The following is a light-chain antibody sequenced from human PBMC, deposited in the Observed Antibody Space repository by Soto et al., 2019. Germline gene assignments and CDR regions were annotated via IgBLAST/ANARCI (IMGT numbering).Light chain of an antibody. V-gene: IGKV1-27*01. CDR3: QKYDRAPFT. Sequence: DIQMTQSPSSLSASLGDRITFTCRASQGISHFLAWYQQKPGKVPQLLIYEASTLQSGVPSRFSGSGSGTEFTLTISGLQPEDAATYFCQKYDRAPFTFGPGTKVDIK. CDR2: EAS. J-gene: IGKJ3*01. CDR1: QGISHF.